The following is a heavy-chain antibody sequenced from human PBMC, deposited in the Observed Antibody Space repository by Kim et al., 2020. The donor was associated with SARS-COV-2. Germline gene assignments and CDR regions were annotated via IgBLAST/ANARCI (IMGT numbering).Heavy chain of an antibody. D-gene: IGHD3-22*01. CDR2: IFLILGKA. Sequence: SVKVSCKASGGTFSSYAISWVRQALGKGLEWMGGIFLILGKANNPKRFQGRATITADESTSTAYMELSSLSSEDTAVYYCARDSLHYYDSSGYSKRLWFDPWGQGTLVTVSS. CDR1: GGTFSSYA. CDR3: ARDSLHYYDSSGYSKRLWFDP. J-gene: IGHJ5*02. V-gene: IGHV1-69*13.